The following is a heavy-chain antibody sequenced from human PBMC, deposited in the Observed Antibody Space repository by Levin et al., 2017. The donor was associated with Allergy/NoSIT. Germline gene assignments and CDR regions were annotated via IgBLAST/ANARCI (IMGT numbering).Heavy chain of an antibody. CDR3: ARDPKVGSYGYVGDPGSDY. CDR2: ISYDGSNK. V-gene: IGHV3-30-3*01. J-gene: IGHJ4*02. CDR1: GFTFSSYA. Sequence: GGSLRLSCAASGFTFSSYAMHWVRQAPGKGLEWVAVISYDGSNKYYADSVKGRFTISRDNSKNTLYLQMNSLRAEDTAVYYCARDPKVGSYGYVGDPGSDYWGQGTLVTVSS. D-gene: IGHD5-18*01.